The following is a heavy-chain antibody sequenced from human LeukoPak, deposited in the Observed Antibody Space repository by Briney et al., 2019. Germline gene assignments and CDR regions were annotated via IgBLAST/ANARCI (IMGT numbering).Heavy chain of an antibody. J-gene: IGHJ5*02. CDR1: GYTFTSYD. CDR3: ARGRNPWRFGVVIQTRNWFDP. D-gene: IGHD3-3*01. CDR2: MNPNSGNT. V-gene: IGHV1-8*01. Sequence: ASVKVSCKASGYTFTSYDINWVRQATGQGLEWMGWMNPNSGNTGYAQKFQGRVTMTSNTSISTAYMELSSLRSEDTAVYYCARGRNPWRFGVVIQTRNWFDPWGQGTLVTVSS.